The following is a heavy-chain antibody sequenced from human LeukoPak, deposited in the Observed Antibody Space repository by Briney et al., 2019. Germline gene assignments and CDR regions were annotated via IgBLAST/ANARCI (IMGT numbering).Heavy chain of an antibody. D-gene: IGHD3-3*01. CDR1: GFTFSSYG. J-gene: IGHJ4*02. Sequence: GGSLRLSCAASGFTFSSYGMHWVRQAPGKGLEWVAFIRYDGSNKYYADSVKGRFTISRDNSENTLYLQMNSLRAEDTAVYYCAKDLYDFWSGYYTGGFDYWGQGTLVTVSS. V-gene: IGHV3-30*02. CDR3: AKDLYDFWSGYYTGGFDY. CDR2: IRYDGSNK.